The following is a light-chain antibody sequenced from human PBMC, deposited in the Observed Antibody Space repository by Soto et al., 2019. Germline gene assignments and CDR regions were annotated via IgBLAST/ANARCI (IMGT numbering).Light chain of an antibody. J-gene: IGKJ4*01. CDR1: QSVSSY. CDR2: DAS. CDR3: QQRSNCPPALT. Sequence: EIVLTQSPATLSLSPGERATLSCRASQSVSSYLAGYQQKPGQAPRLLIYDASNRATGIPARFSGSGSGTDFTLTISSLEPEDFAVYYCQQRSNCPPALTFGGGTKVEIK. V-gene: IGKV3-11*01.